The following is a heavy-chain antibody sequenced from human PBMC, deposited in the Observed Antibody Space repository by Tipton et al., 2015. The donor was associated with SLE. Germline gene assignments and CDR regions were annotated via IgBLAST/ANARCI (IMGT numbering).Heavy chain of an antibody. J-gene: IGHJ6*03. Sequence: TLSLTCTVSGGSINSGSYYWSWIRQPAGKGLEWIGFIYTSGSTNYNPSLKSRVTMSLDTSKNQFSLKLSSVTAADTAVYYCARGKKERYFDWSYYYYMDVWGKGTTVTVSS. CDR2: IYTSGST. V-gene: IGHV4-61*02. D-gene: IGHD3-9*01. CDR1: GGSINSGSYY. CDR3: ARGKKERYFDWSYYYYMDV.